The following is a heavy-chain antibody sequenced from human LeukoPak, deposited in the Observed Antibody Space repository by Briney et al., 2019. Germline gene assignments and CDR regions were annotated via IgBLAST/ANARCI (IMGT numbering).Heavy chain of an antibody. CDR1: GDSVPSKSAA. Sequence: SQTLSLTCAISGDSVPSKSAAWNWIRQSPSRGLEWLRRTYYRSQWYNDYAVSVKSRITINPDKPKNQFSLQLNSVTPEDTAVYYCARGAAGTSNFYYYYMGVWGKGTTVTGSS. CDR3: ARGAAGTSNFYYYYMGV. CDR2: TYYRSQWYN. J-gene: IGHJ6*03. D-gene: IGHD6-19*01. V-gene: IGHV6-1*01.